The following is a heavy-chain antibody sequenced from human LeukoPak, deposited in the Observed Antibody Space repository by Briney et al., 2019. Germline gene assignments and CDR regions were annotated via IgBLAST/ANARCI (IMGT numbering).Heavy chain of an antibody. Sequence: PSETLSLTCTVSGGSIGSYYWNWIRQPAGKGLEWIGRIYSSGYTNYNPSLKNRVSMSVDTSKNQFSLKLTSLTAADTAVYYCARGEHSADYWGPGALVTVSS. CDR3: ARGEHSADY. D-gene: IGHD1/OR15-1a*01. V-gene: IGHV4-4*07. J-gene: IGHJ4*02. CDR2: IYSSGYT. CDR1: GGSIGSYY.